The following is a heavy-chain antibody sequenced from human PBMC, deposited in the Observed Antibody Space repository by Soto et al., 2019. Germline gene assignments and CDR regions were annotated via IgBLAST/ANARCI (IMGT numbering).Heavy chain of an antibody. CDR3: AKDRGYYSSSWPFY. J-gene: IGHJ4*02. Sequence: GESLKISCKGSGYTFTSYWISWVRQMPGKGLEWMGRIDPSDSYTNYRPSFQGHVTISADNSINTAYLQWSSLKASDTAMYYCAKDRGYYSSSWPFYWGQGTLVTVSS. D-gene: IGHD6-13*01. V-gene: IGHV5-10-1*01. CDR2: IDPSDSYT. CDR1: GYTFTSYW.